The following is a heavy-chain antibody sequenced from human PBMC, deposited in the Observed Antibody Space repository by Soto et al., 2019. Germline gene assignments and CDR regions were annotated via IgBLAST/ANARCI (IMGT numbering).Heavy chain of an antibody. CDR1: GYTFTSYG. V-gene: IGHV1-18*01. Sequence: QVQLVQSGDEVKKPGASVKVSCKASGYTFTSYGISWVRQAPGQGLEWMGGISAYNGNTNYAQKLQGRVTMTTDTSTSTAYMELRSLRSDDTAVYYCASSRTLRISGWYSRDAFDIWGQVTMVTVSS. J-gene: IGHJ3*02. D-gene: IGHD6-19*01. CDR3: ASSRTLRISGWYSRDAFDI. CDR2: ISAYNGNT.